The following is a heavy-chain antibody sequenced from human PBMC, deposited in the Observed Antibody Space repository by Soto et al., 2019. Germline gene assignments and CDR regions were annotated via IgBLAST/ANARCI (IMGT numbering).Heavy chain of an antibody. D-gene: IGHD3-22*01. V-gene: IGHV3-23*01. Sequence: GGSLRLSCAASGFTFSRYAMSWVRQAPGKGLEWVSAISGSGGSTYYADSVKGRFTISRDNSKNTLYLQMNSLRAEDTAVYYCAKERGVYDSSGYYPDAFDIWGQGTMVTVSS. CDR3: AKERGVYDSSGYYPDAFDI. CDR1: GFTFSRYA. J-gene: IGHJ3*02. CDR2: ISGSGGST.